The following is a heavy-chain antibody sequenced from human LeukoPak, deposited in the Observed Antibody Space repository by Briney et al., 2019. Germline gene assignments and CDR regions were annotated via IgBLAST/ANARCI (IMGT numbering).Heavy chain of an antibody. CDR2: IWYDGSNK. J-gene: IGHJ4*02. CDR1: GFTFSSYG. Sequence: GVSLRLSCAASGFTFSSYGMHWVRQAPGKGLEWVAVIWYDGSNKYYADSVKGRFTISRDNSKNTLYLQMNSLRAEDTAVYYCAKAGYSYGLPADYWGQGTLVTVSS. D-gene: IGHD5-18*01. CDR3: AKAGYSYGLPADY. V-gene: IGHV3-30*02.